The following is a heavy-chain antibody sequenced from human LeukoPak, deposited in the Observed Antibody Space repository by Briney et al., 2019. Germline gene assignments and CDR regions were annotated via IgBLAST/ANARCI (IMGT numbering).Heavy chain of an antibody. CDR3: ARTGITMVRGVIITVHYYGMDV. J-gene: IGHJ6*02. D-gene: IGHD3-10*01. CDR2: ISAYNGNT. Sequence: ASVTVSCKASGYTFTSYGISWVRQAPGQGLEWMGWISAYNGNTNYAQKLQGRVTMTTDTSTSTAYMELRSLRSDDTAVYYCARTGITMVRGVIITVHYYGMDVWGQGTTVTVSS. V-gene: IGHV1-18*01. CDR1: GYTFTSYG.